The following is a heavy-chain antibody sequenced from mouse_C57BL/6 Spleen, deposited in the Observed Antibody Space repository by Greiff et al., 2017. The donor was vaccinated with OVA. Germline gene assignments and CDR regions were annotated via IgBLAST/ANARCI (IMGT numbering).Heavy chain of an antibody. CDR2: INYDGSST. J-gene: IGHJ4*01. CDR3: ARDKGRGYAMDY. CDR1: GFTFSDYY. Sequence: DVKLVESEGGLVQPGSSMKLSCTASGFTFSDYYMAWVRQVPEKGLEWVANINYDGSSTYYLDSLKSRFIISRDNAKNILYLQMSSLKSEDTATYYCARDKGRGYAMDYWGQGTSVTVSS. D-gene: IGHD1-1*01. V-gene: IGHV5-16*01.